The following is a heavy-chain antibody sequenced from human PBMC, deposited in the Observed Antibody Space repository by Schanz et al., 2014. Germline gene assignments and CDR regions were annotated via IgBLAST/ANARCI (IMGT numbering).Heavy chain of an antibody. Sequence: QVQLVESGGGVVQPGRSLRLSCTASGFTFSNYGMHWVRQAPGKGLEWVSVIYSDGRTYYGDSVKGRFTISRDNAKNSLYLQMNSLRAEDTAVYYCARDYAGFDCWGQGTLVTVSS. D-gene: IGHD3-16*01. CDR3: ARDYAGFDC. V-gene: IGHV3-NL1*01. J-gene: IGHJ4*02. CDR1: GFTFSNYG. CDR2: IYSDGRT.